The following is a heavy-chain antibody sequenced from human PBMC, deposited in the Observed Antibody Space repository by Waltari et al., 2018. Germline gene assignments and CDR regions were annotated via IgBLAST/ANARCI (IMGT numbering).Heavy chain of an antibody. Sequence: QVQLVQSGAEVKKPGSSVKVSCKASGGTFSSYAISWVRQAPGQGLEWMGGIIPIFGTANYAQKFQGRVTITTDESTSTAYMELSSLRSEDTAVYYCARGRGLEWLRLGAAFDIWGQGTMVTVSS. D-gene: IGHD5-12*01. CDR3: ARGRGLEWLRLGAAFDI. V-gene: IGHV1-69*05. CDR1: GGTFSSYA. J-gene: IGHJ3*02. CDR2: IIPIFGTA.